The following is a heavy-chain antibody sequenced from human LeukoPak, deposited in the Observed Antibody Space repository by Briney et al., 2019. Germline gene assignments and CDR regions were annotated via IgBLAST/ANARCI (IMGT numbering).Heavy chain of an antibody. CDR2: IRYDGSNK. J-gene: IGHJ6*03. D-gene: IGHD2-2*01. Sequence: QPGGSLRLSCAASGFTFSSYTMHWVRQAPGKGLEWVAFIRYDGSNKYYADSVKGRFTISRDNSKNTLYLQMNSLRAEDTAVYYCAKGPILGYCSSTSCYSYYYYYYMDVWGKGTTVTVSS. V-gene: IGHV3-30*02. CDR3: AKGPILGYCSSTSCYSYYYYYYMDV. CDR1: GFTFSSYT.